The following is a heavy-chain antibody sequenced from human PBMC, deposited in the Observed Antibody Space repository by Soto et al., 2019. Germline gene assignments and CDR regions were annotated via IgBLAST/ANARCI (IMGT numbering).Heavy chain of an antibody. Sequence: QLQLQESGPGLVKPSETLSLTCTVSGGSISSSSYYWGWIRQPPGKGLEWIGYIYYSGSTYYNPSLKSRVTISVDMSKNQFSLKLNSVTAADTAVYYCATSNWFDPWGQGTLVTVSS. CDR2: IYYSGST. V-gene: IGHV4-39*01. J-gene: IGHJ5*02. CDR1: GGSISSSSYY. CDR3: ATSNWFDP.